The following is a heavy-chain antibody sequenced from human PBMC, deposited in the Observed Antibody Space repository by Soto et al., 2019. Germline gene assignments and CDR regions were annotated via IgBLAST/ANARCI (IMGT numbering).Heavy chain of an antibody. CDR3: ARSRDYYDILTGSPRPYYGMDV. CDR2: ISGSGGST. Sequence: GGSLRLSCAASGFTFSSYAMSWVRQAPGKGLEWVSAISGSGGSTYYADSVKGRFTISRDNSKNTLYLQMNSLRAEDTAVYYCARSRDYYDILTGSPRPYYGMDVWGQGTMVTVSS. V-gene: IGHV3-23*01. D-gene: IGHD3-9*01. J-gene: IGHJ6*02. CDR1: GFTFSSYA.